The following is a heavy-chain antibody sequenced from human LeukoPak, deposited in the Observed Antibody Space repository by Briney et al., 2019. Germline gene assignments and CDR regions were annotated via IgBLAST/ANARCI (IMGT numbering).Heavy chain of an antibody. CDR1: SGSMSNYF. Sequence: SETLSLTCSVSSGSMSNYFWSWIRQPPGKGLEWIGYIYHYEGANYNPSLKSRVTMPVDTSKNQVSLKLTSVTAADTAVYYCARHGGSTWSPHNWFDPWGQGTLVTVSS. J-gene: IGHJ5*02. CDR3: ARHGGSTWSPHNWFDP. CDR2: IYHYEGA. V-gene: IGHV4-59*08. D-gene: IGHD6-13*01.